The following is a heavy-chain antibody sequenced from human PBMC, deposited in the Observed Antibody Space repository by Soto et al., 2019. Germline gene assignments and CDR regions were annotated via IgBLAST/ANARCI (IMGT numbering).Heavy chain of an antibody. J-gene: IGHJ6*02. V-gene: IGHV3-30*18. D-gene: IGHD4-4*01. CDR3: AKESNYPPYYYYGMDV. CDR2: ISYDGSNK. CDR1: GFTFSSYG. Sequence: QVQLVESGGRVVQPGRSLRLSCAASGFTFSSYGMHWVRQAPGKGLEWVAVISYDGSNKYYADSVKGRFTISRDNSKNTLYLQMNSLRAEDTAVYYCAKESNYPPYYYYGMDVWGQGTTVTVSS.